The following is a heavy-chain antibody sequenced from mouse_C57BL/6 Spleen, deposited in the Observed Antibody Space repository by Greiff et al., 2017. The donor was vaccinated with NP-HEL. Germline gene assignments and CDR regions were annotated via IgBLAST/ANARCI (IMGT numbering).Heavy chain of an antibody. CDR3: AREEGLYGNLAY. Sequence: QVQLQQSGAELARPGASVKMSCKASGYTFTSYTMHWVKQRPGQGLEWIGYINPSSGYAKYNQKFKDKATLTADKSSSTAYMQLSSLTSEDSAVYYCAREEGLYGNLAYWGQGTLVTVSA. V-gene: IGHV1-4*01. CDR1: GYTFTSYT. D-gene: IGHD2-1*01. J-gene: IGHJ3*01. CDR2: INPSSGYA.